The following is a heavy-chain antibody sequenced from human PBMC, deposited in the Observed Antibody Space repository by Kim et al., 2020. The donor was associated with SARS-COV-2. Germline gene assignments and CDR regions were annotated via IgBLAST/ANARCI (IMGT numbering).Heavy chain of an antibody. Sequence: LKSRVTISGDTSKNQFSLKLSSVTAEDTAVYYCARFRQSVVPAAMYFDYWGQGTLVTVSS. J-gene: IGHJ4*02. CDR3: ARFRQSVVPAAMYFDY. D-gene: IGHD2-2*01. V-gene: IGHV4-30-2*05.